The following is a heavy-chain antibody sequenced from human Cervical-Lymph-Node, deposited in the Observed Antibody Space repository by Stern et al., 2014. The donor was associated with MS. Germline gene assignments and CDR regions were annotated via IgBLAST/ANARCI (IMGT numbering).Heavy chain of an antibody. V-gene: IGHV3-11*01. CDR1: GLTVSEQY. CDR3: AITIGSGWFDP. CDR2: ISSGGSSI. D-gene: IGHD5-24*01. J-gene: IGHJ5*02. Sequence: QVQLVQSGGGLVKPGGSLRLSCAASGLTVSEQYMSWIRQAPGKGLEWVSDISSGGSSIYYADSVKGRFTISRDNAKNSLYLQMNSLRVEDTAIYYCAITIGSGWFDPWGQGTLVTVSS.